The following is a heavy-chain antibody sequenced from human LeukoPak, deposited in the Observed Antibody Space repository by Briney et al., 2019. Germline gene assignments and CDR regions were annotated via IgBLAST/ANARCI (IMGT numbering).Heavy chain of an antibody. J-gene: IGHJ4*02. D-gene: IGHD5-12*01. V-gene: IGHV3-74*01. Sequence: GGSLRLSCAASGFTFSSYWMHWVRQAPGKGLVWVSRINSDGSSTSYADSVKGRFTISRDNAKNTLYLQMNSLRAEDTAVYYCATVVRRNSGYGENDNWGQGTLVTVSS. CDR3: ATVVRRNSGYGENDN. CDR1: GFTFSSYW. CDR2: INSDGSST.